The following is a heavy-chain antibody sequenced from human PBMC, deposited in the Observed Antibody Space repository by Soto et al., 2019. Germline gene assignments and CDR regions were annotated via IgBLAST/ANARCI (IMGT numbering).Heavy chain of an antibody. V-gene: IGHV3-21*01. D-gene: IGHD6-19*01. CDR2: ISSSSSYI. CDR1: GFTFSSYS. Sequence: GESLKISCAASGFTFSSYSMNWVRQAPGKGLEWVSSISSSSSYIYYADSVKGRFTISRDNAKNSLYLQMNSLRAEDTAVYYCARDIIAVAGDAFDIWGQGTMVTVSS. J-gene: IGHJ3*02. CDR3: ARDIIAVAGDAFDI.